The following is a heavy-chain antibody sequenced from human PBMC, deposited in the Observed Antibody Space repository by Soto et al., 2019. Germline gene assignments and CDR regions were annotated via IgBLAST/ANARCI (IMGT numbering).Heavy chain of an antibody. CDR3: AHRSGSFDY. J-gene: IGHJ4*02. CDR1: GFSLSTSGVG. CDR2: IYWDDDK. V-gene: IGHV2-5*02. Sequence: QITLKESGPPLVKPTQTLTVTCTFSGFSLSTSGVGVGWIRQPPGKALEWLALIYWDDDKHYSPSLKSRLTITQATSKNQVVLTMTNMDPVDTATYYCAHRSGSFDYWGQGTLVTVSS. D-gene: IGHD3-22*01.